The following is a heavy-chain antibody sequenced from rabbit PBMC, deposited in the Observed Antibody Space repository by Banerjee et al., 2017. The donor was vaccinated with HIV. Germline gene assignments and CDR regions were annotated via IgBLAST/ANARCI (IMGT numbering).Heavy chain of an antibody. CDR3: ARDAGYAGSNL. J-gene: IGHJ4*01. V-gene: IGHV1S45*01. D-gene: IGHD4-2*01. Sequence: QEQLVESGGGLVQPEGSLTLTCTASGFSFSNKYVMCWVRQAPGKGLEWIACINTISGDTVYATWAKGRFTSSKTSSTTVTLQMTSLTAADTATYFCARDAGYAGSNLWGQGTLVTVS. CDR2: INTISGDT. CDR1: GFSFSNKYV.